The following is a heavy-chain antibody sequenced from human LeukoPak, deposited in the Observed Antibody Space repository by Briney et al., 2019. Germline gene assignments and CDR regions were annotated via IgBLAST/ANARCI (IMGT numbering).Heavy chain of an antibody. CDR3: ASDMGRFDIDY. CDR2: VDSGGGT. V-gene: IGHV4-59*12. D-gene: IGHD3-9*01. CDR1: GGSISSYY. J-gene: IGHJ4*01. Sequence: SETLSLTCTVSGGSISSYYWSWIRQPPGKGLEWIVSVDSGGGTHYITSLKSRLTISLDSSKNQYSLRLRSVTAADTAVYHCASDMGRFDIDYWGHGILVTVS.